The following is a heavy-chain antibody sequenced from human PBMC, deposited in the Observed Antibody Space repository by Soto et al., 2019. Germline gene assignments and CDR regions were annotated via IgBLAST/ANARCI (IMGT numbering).Heavy chain of an antibody. D-gene: IGHD5-12*01. CDR2: ISYDGSNK. CDR1: GCTFSSYC. CDR3: AKDSAGSGYRSVYYYYYGMDG. J-gene: IGHJ6*02. Sequence: PGGPLSRSCAPSGCTFSSYCMHGVRQAPGKGLGQLAVISYDGSNKCYADSVKGRFTISRDNSKNTLYLQMNSLRAEDTAVYYCAKDSAGSGYRSVYYYYYGMDGWGQGTTVTVSS. V-gene: IGHV3-30*18.